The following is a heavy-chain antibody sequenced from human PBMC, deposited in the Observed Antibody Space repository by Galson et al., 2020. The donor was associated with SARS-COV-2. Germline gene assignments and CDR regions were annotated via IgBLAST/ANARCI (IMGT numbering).Heavy chain of an antibody. Sequence: ASVKVSCKASGYTFTGYYMHWVRQAPGQGLEWMGWINPNSGGTNYAQKFQGRVTMTRDTSISTAYMEVSRLRSDDTAVYYCAREPGVVVAANWFDPWGQGTLVTVSS. CDR3: AREPGVVVAANWFDP. D-gene: IGHD2-15*01. CDR2: INPNSGGT. V-gene: IGHV1-2*02. CDR1: GYTFTGYY. J-gene: IGHJ5*02.